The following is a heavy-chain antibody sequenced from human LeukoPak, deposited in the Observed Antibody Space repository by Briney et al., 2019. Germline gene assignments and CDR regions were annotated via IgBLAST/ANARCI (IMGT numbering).Heavy chain of an antibody. D-gene: IGHD3-16*01. CDR1: GGSFSGYY. Sequence: SETLPLTCAVYGGSFSGYYWSWIRQPPGKGLEWIGEINHSGSTNYNPSLKSRVAISVDTSKNQFSLKLSSVTAADTAVYYCASSTSRGGRGMDVWGQGTTVTVSS. CDR2: INHSGST. V-gene: IGHV4-34*01. CDR3: ASSTSRGGRGMDV. J-gene: IGHJ6*02.